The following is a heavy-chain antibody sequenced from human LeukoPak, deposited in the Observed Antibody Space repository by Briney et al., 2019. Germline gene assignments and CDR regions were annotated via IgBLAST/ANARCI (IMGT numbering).Heavy chain of an antibody. J-gene: IGHJ4*02. D-gene: IGHD3-10*01. CDR2: LRYDGSDK. Sequence: PSGGSLRLSCAASGFTFSRFGMHWVRQGPGKGLEWVAFLRYDGSDKSYAESVKGRFIISRGNSKNILYVQMDSLRTEDTGVYFCARDFSYGVKGAFEYWGQGTLVTVSS. CDR3: ARDFSYGVKGAFEY. CDR1: GFTFSRFG. V-gene: IGHV3-30*02.